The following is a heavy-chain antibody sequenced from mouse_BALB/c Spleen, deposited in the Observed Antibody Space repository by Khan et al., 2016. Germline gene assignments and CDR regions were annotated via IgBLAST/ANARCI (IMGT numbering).Heavy chain of an antibody. Sequence: VQLQQSGAELVKPGASVKLSCTASGFNIKDTYMHWVKQRPEQGLEWIGRIDPANGNTKYDPKFQGKATITADTSSNTAYLQLSSLTSEDTAVYYCAREARDVYWYFEVWGAGTTVTVSS. CDR1: GFNIKDTY. J-gene: IGHJ1*01. V-gene: IGHV14-3*02. CDR3: AREARDVYWYFEV. CDR2: IDPANGNT. D-gene: IGHD3-3*01.